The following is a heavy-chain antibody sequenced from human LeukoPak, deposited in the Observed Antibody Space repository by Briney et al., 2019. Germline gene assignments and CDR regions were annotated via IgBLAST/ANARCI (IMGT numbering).Heavy chain of an antibody. V-gene: IGHV4-39*01. D-gene: IGHD4-17*01. Sequence: PSETLSLTCAVSGRSIGGSSYYWGWIRQPPGKGLEWIGSVNYSGNGYYNPSLKGRLTMSVETSKNHFSLKLTSVTAADSGLYYCARHLTTWGDNWGQGTVVIVSS. CDR1: GRSIGGSSYY. J-gene: IGHJ4*02. CDR3: ARHLTTWGDN. CDR2: VNYSGNG.